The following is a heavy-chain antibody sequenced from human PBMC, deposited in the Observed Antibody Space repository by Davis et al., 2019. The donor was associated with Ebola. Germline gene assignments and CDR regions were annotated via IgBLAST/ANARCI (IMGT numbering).Heavy chain of an antibody. CDR1: GYTFTTYG. V-gene: IGHV1-18*01. CDR2: ISTYYGDT. J-gene: IGHJ4*02. Sequence: ASVKVSCKASGYTFTTYGVSWVRQAPGQGLKWLGWISTYYGDTNYAQKVQDRVTMATDTSTSTAYLELKSLRSDDTAVYYCVRDRHRSWPDYWGQGTLVTVSS. CDR3: VRDRHRSWPDY.